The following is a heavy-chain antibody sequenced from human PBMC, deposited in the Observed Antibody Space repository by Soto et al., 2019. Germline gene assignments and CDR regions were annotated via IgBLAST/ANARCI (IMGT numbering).Heavy chain of an antibody. V-gene: IGHV5-51*01. CDR1: GYSFTSYW. J-gene: IGHJ6*02. CDR2: IYPGDSDT. D-gene: IGHD2-2*01. Sequence: GESLKISCKGSGYSFTSYWIGSVRQMPGKGLEWMGIIYPGDSDTRYSPPFQRPVTISADKSISTAYVQWRSLKGSGTAMYYCARRSTSGYYYYGMDVWGQGTTVTXSS. CDR3: ARRSTSGYYYYGMDV.